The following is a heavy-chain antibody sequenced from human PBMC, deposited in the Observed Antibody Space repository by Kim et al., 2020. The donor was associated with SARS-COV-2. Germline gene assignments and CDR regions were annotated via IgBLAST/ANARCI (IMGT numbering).Heavy chain of an antibody. V-gene: IGHV4-34*01. Sequence: SETLSLTCAVYGGSFSGYYWSWIRQPPGKGLEWIGEINHSGSTNYNPSLKSRVTISVDTSKNQFSLKLSSVTAADTAVYYCARSPEGSYWGQGTLVTVSS. CDR2: INHSGST. CDR1: GGSFSGYY. CDR3: ARSPEGSY. J-gene: IGHJ4*02. D-gene: IGHD3-10*01.